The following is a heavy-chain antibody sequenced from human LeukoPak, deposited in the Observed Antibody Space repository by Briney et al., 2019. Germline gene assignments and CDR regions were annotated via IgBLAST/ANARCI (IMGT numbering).Heavy chain of an antibody. CDR1: GYTFTGYY. V-gene: IGHV1-2*02. CDR3: ARVYGDFYFDY. Sequence: ASVKVSCKTSGYTFTGYYIHWIRQAPGQGLEWMGWINPDSGALKYAQKFQGRVTVSRDTSISTIYTELSRLRSDDTAVYYCARVYGDFYFDYWGQGTLVTVSS. CDR2: INPDSGAL. J-gene: IGHJ4*02. D-gene: IGHD4-17*01.